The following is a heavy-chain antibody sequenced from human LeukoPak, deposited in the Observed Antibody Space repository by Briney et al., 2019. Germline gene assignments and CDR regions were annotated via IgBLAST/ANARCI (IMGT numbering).Heavy chain of an antibody. CDR2: IDRDGSRI. Sequence: PGGSLRLSCAVSGFTFSSYWMHWVRQAPGKGLVWVSRIDRDGSRINYADSVKGRFTISRDNSKNTLYLQMNSLRAEDTAVYYCARDRPIYGDYVPSYMDVWGQGTTVTVSS. CDR1: GFTFSSYW. V-gene: IGHV3-74*01. J-gene: IGHJ6*02. CDR3: ARDRPIYGDYVPSYMDV. D-gene: IGHD4-17*01.